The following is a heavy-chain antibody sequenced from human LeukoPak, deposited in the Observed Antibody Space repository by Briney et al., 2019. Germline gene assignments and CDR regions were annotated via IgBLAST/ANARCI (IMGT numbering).Heavy chain of an antibody. CDR3: ARDTENSTYGWGAFDI. D-gene: IGHD2/OR15-2a*01. CDR1: GFTVSRNN. Sequence: GGSLRLSCAASGFTVSRNNMNWVRQAPGQGLEWDSVIYSGGNTYYADSVKDRFTISRDKSKNTLYLQMSGLRTDDTAVYYCARDTENSTYGWGAFDIWAQGTMVTVSS. V-gene: IGHV3-66*01. J-gene: IGHJ3*02. CDR2: IYSGGNT.